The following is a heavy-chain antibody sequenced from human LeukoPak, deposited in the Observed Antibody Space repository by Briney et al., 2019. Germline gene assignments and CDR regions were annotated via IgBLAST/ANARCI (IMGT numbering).Heavy chain of an antibody. CDR1: GFTVSSNY. J-gene: IGHJ4*02. Sequence: PGGSLRLSCAASGFTVSSNYMSWVRQAPGKGLEWVSVIYSGGSTYYADSVKGRFTISRDNSKNTLYLQMNSLRAEDTAVYYCARVPDSSGWYFDYWGQGTLVTISS. V-gene: IGHV3-66*01. D-gene: IGHD6-19*01. CDR3: ARVPDSSGWYFDY. CDR2: IYSGGST.